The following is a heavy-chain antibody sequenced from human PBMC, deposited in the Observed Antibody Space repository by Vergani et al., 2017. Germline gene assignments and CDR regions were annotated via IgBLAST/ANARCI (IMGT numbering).Heavy chain of an antibody. CDR3: ARHLNGASGSYRDFDS. Sequence: QVQLQESGPGLVKPSETLSLTCTVSNDSVSNTFYYWGWIRQTPGKGLEWIGSIYYSGSTSYNPSLKSRVTISVDTSRNQFSLKLTSVTAADTAVYYCARHLNGASGSYRDFDSWGQGTLVTVSS. CDR1: NDSVSNTFYY. CDR2: IYYSGST. V-gene: IGHV4-39*01. J-gene: IGHJ4*02. D-gene: IGHD3-10*01.